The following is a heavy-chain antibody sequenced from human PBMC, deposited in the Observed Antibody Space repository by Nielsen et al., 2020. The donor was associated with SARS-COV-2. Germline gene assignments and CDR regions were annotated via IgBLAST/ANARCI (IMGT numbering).Heavy chain of an antibody. CDR3: ARDQPPGGYCSGGSCYYYYYGMDV. CDR1: GYTFTSYY. V-gene: IGHV1-46*01. Sequence: ASVKVSCKASGYTFTSYYMHWVRQAPGQGLEWMGIINPSGGSTSYAQKFQGRVTMTRDTSTSTVYMELSSLRSEDTAVYYCARDQPPGGYCSGGSCYYYYYGMDVWGQGTTVTVSS. J-gene: IGHJ6*02. CDR2: INPSGGST. D-gene: IGHD2-15*01.